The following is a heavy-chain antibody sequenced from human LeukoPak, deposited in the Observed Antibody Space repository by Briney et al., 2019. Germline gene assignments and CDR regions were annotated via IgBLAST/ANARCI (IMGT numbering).Heavy chain of an antibody. Sequence: GGSLRLSCATSGFTFNTYVMTWVRQAPGKGLEWVSAISGGGSSTYYADSVKGRFTISRDNSKNTLYLQMNSLRAEDTAVYYCAKPFGGVIVVEFYFDYWGQGTLVTVSS. V-gene: IGHV3-23*01. CDR3: AKPFGGVIVVEFYFDY. D-gene: IGHD3-16*02. CDR1: GFTFNTYV. CDR2: ISGGGSST. J-gene: IGHJ4*02.